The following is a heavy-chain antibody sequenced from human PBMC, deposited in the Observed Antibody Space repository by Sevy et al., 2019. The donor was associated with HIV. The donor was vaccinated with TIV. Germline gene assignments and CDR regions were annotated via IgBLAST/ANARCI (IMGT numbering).Heavy chain of an antibody. D-gene: IGHD2-8*02. CDR3: TIDVGYCTGGTCSDY. V-gene: IGHV1-24*01. CDR2: FDAEDGET. CDR1: GYSLTELS. J-gene: IGHJ4*02. Sequence: ASVKVSCKVSGYSLTELSMYWVRQAPGKGLEWMGGFDAEDGETIYAQKFQGRVTMTEDTSTDTAYMELSSLRSDDTAVYYCTIDVGYCTGGTCSDYWGQGTLVTVSS.